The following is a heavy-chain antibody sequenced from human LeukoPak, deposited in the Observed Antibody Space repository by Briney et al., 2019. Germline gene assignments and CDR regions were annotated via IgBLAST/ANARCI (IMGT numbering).Heavy chain of an antibody. Sequence: PSETLSLTCAVYGGSFSGYYWSWIRQPPGKGLEWIGEINHSGSTNYNPSLKSRVTMSVDTSKNQFSLKLSSVTAADTAVYYCARTWDGFLHYYYGMDVWGQGTTVTVSS. J-gene: IGHJ6*02. CDR3: ARTWDGFLHYYYGMDV. D-gene: IGHD3-10*01. V-gene: IGHV4-34*01. CDR1: GGSFSGYY. CDR2: INHSGST.